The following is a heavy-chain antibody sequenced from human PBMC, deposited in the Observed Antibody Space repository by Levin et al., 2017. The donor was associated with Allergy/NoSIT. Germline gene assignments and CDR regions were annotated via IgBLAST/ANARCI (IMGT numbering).Heavy chain of an antibody. J-gene: IGHJ4*02. V-gene: IGHV3-48*02. CDR3: ARDLNSLISL. Sequence: LSLTCAASGFTFSSYSMNWVRQAPGKGLEWVSYISGGSDTMFYADSLKGRFTISRDNAKSSLYLQMNSLRDEDTAVYYCARDLNSLISLWGQGTLVTVSS. D-gene: IGHD4-23*01. CDR2: ISGGSDTM. CDR1: GFTFSSYS.